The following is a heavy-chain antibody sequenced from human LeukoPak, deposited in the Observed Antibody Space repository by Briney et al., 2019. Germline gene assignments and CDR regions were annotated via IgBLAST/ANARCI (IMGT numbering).Heavy chain of an antibody. CDR2: IYWNDDK. V-gene: IGHV2-5*01. CDR3: AHRQVKYSSNDGHAFDI. J-gene: IGHJ3*02. Sequence: ESGPTLVKPTQTLTLTCTFSGFSLSTSTMAVGWIRQPPGKALEWLALIYWNDDKRYSPSLKSRLTIIKDTSKNQVVLTMTNMDPVDTATYYCAHRQVKYSSNDGHAFDIWGQGTMVTVSS. CDR1: GFSLSTSTMA. D-gene: IGHD6-13*01.